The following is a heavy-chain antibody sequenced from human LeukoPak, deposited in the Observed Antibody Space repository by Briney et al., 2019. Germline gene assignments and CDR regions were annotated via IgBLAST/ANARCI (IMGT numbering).Heavy chain of an antibody. Sequence: GGSLRLSCAASGFTFSSYSMDWVRQAPGKGLEWVSSISSSSDYIYYADSVKGRFTISRDNAKNSLYLQMNSLRAEDTAVYYCARDPSIVGATALDYWGQGTLLTVSS. J-gene: IGHJ4*02. V-gene: IGHV3-21*01. CDR3: ARDPSIVGATALDY. CDR1: GFTFSSYS. CDR2: ISSSSDYI. D-gene: IGHD1-26*01.